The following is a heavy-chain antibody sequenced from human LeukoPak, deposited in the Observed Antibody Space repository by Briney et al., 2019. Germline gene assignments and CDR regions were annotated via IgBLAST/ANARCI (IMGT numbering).Heavy chain of an antibody. CDR3: TRERVGYCSDGSCYSVGWFDP. Sequence: PSETLSLTCTVSGGSISSYYWSWIRQPPGKGLEWIGEINHSGSTNYNPSLKSRVTISVDTSKNQFSRKLCSVTAADTAVRHCTRERVGYCSDGSCYSVGWFDPWGQGTLVTVSS. CDR1: GGSISSYY. J-gene: IGHJ5*02. CDR2: INHSGST. V-gene: IGHV4-34*01. D-gene: IGHD2-15*01.